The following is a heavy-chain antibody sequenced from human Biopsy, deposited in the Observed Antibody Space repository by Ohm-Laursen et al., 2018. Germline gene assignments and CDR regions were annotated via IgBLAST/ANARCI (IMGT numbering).Heavy chain of an antibody. V-gene: IGHV4-59*01. CDR2: VYFTGST. J-gene: IGHJ6*02. Sequence: GTLSLTCTVSGDSIRSYYWSWIRQTPEKGLGWIGHVYFTGSTNFNPSLKSRVTISVDTSRVRFSLTLSSVTAADTAIYYCARDRRGDSYMDVWGQGTTVTVSS. D-gene: IGHD2-15*01. CDR1: GDSIRSYY. CDR3: ARDRRGDSYMDV.